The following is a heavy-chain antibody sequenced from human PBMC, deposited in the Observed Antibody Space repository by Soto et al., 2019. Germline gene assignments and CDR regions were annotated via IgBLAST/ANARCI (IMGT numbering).Heavy chain of an antibody. CDR1: GGSISSGGYS. Sequence: PSETLSLTCAVSGGSISSGGYSWSWILQPPGKGLGWIGYIYHSGSTYYNPSLKSRVTISVDRSKNQFSLKLSSVTAADTAVYYCARGDYSNGSRWLDPWGQGTLVTVSS. V-gene: IGHV4-30-2*01. J-gene: IGHJ5*02. CDR2: IYHSGST. CDR3: ARGDYSNGSRWLDP. D-gene: IGHD4-4*01.